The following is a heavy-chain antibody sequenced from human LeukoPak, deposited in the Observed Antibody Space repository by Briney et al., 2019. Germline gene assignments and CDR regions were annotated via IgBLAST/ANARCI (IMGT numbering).Heavy chain of an antibody. CDR2: INPSGGST. CDR3: VRACCITMIVVAQPNY. D-gene: IGHD3-22*01. J-gene: IGHJ4*02. Sequence: ASVKVSCKASGYTFTSYYMHWVRQAPGQGLEWMGIINPSGGSTSYAQKFQGRVTMTRDTSTSTVYMELSSLRSEDTAVYYCVRACCITMIVVAQPNYWGQGTLVTVSS. V-gene: IGHV1-46*01. CDR1: GYTFTSYY.